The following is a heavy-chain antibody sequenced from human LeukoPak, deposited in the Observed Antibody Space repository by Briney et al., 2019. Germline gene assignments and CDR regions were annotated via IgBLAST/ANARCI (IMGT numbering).Heavy chain of an antibody. CDR3: ARLRSSSWYRSAAFDI. Sequence: PSETLSLTCAVYGGSFSGYYWSWIRQPPGKGLEWIGKINHSGSTNYNPSLKSRVTISVDTSKNQFSLKLSSVTAADTAVYYCARLRSSSWYRSAAFDIWGQGTMVTVSS. CDR1: GGSFSGYY. V-gene: IGHV4-34*01. J-gene: IGHJ3*02. CDR2: INHSGST. D-gene: IGHD6-13*01.